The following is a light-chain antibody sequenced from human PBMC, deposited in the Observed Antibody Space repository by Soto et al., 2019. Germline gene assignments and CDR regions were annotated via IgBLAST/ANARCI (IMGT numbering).Light chain of an antibody. J-gene: IGKJ1*01. CDR2: AAS. CDR1: QGIRND. CDR3: QQSYSTPPWT. V-gene: IGKV1-39*01. Sequence: IQMTQSPSSLSASVGDRVTITCRTSQGIRNDLGWYQQKPGKAPKLLIYAASSLQSGVPSRFSGSGSGTDFTLTISSLQPEDFATYYCQQSYSTPPWTFGQGTKVDIK.